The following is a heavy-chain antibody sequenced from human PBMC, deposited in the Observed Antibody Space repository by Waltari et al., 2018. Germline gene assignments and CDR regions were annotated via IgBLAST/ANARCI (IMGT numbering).Heavy chain of an antibody. J-gene: IGHJ4*02. CDR2: IYSGGST. CDR3: ASGPWELRANYYFDY. V-gene: IGHV3-53*01. Sequence: EVQLVESGGGLIQPGGSLRLSCAASGFTVSSNYMSWVRQAPGKGLESVSVIYSGGSTYYADSVKGRFTISRDNSKNTLYLQMNSLRAEDTAVYYCASGPWELRANYYFDYWGQGTLVTVSS. D-gene: IGHD1-26*01. CDR1: GFTVSSNY.